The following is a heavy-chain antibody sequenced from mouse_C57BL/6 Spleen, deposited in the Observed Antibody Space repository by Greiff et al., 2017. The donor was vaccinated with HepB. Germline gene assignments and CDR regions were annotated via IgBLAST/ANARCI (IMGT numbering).Heavy chain of an antibody. CDR1: GFTFSSYG. D-gene: IGHD2-5*01. Sequence: DVMLVESGGDLVKPGGSLKLSCAASGFTFSSYGMSWVRQTPDKRLEWVATISSGGSYTYYPDSVKGRFTISRDNAKNTLYLQMSSLKSEDTAMYYCAGSNYFFDYWGQGTTLTVSS. J-gene: IGHJ2*01. CDR3: AGSNYFFDY. V-gene: IGHV5-6*02. CDR2: ISSGGSYT.